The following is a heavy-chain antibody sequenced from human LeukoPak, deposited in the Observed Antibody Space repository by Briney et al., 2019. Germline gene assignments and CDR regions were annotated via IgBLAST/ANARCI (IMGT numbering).Heavy chain of an antibody. CDR3: ARDRYYYDSSGYYEDDAFDI. J-gene: IGHJ3*02. CDR2: ITSSSGYI. Sequence: GGSLRLSCAASGFTFSSFSMNWVRQAPGKGLEWVSSITSSSGYIYYADSVKGRFTISRDNAKNSLYLQMISLRAEDTALYYCARDRYYYDSSGYYEDDAFDIWGQGTMVTVSS. V-gene: IGHV3-21*01. D-gene: IGHD3-22*01. CDR1: GFTFSSFS.